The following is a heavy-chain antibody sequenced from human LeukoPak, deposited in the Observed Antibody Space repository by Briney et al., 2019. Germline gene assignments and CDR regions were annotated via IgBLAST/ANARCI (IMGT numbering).Heavy chain of an antibody. CDR1: GGSISSYY. J-gene: IGHJ4*02. V-gene: IGHV4-59*08. D-gene: IGHD3-3*01. CDR2: IYYSGST. CDR3: ASWSGYYLYFDY. Sequence: SETLSLTCTASGGSISSYYWSWIRQPPGKGPEWIGYIYYSGSTNYNPSLKSRVTISVDTSKNQFSLKLSSVTAADTAVYYCASWSGYYLYFDYWGQGTLVTVSS.